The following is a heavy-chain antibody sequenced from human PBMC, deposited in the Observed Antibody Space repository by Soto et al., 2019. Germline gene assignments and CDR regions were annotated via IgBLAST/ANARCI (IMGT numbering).Heavy chain of an antibody. D-gene: IGHD3-10*01. CDR2: ISGSGGST. Sequence: EVQLLESGGGLVQPGGSLRLSCAASGFTFSSYAMSWVRQAPGKGLEWVSAISGSGGSTYYADSVKGRFTISRDNXKXXLYLQMNSLRAEDTAVYYCAKSMVRGVAYYYGMDVWGQGTTVTVSS. J-gene: IGHJ6*02. V-gene: IGHV3-23*01. CDR3: AKSMVRGVAYYYGMDV. CDR1: GFTFSSYA.